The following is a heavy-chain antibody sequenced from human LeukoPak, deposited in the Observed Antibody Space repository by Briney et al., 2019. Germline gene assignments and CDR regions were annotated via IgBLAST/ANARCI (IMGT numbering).Heavy chain of an antibody. CDR1: GFTFSSYA. V-gene: IGHV3-64D*09. J-gene: IGHJ4*02. Sequence: TGGSLRLSCSASGFTFSSYAMHWARQAPGKGLEYVSAISSNGGSTYYADSVKGRFTISRDNSKNTLYLQMSSLRAEDTAVYYCVIKTTEAIAVADYYFDYWGQGTLVTVSS. D-gene: IGHD6-19*01. CDR3: VIKTTEAIAVADYYFDY. CDR2: ISSNGGST.